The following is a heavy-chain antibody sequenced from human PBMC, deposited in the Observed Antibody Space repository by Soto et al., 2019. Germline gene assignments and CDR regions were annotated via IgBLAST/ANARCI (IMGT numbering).Heavy chain of an antibody. J-gene: IGHJ6*02. CDR2: IIPIFRRV. D-gene: IGHD1-26*01. Sequence: QVQLVQSGAEVKKPGSSMKVSCEAPGGTFSSYAISWLRQAPGQGLEWMGGIIPIFRRVNYAQKFQGRLTITADESTTTAYMELSGLRSDDTAVYYCAGVLYSGIHQRYFYYALDVWGRGTTVTVSS. CDR3: AGVLYSGIHQRYFYYALDV. CDR1: GGTFSSYA. V-gene: IGHV1-69*01.